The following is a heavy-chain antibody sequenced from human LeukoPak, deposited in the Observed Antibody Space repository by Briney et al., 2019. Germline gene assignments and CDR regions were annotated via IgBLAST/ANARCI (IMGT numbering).Heavy chain of an antibody. V-gene: IGHV4-59*12. Sequence: PSETLSLTCTVSGGSISSYYWSWIRQPPGKGLEWIGYIYYSGSTNYNPSLKSRVTISVDTSKNQFSLKLSSVTAADTAVYYCARDFGQLVSYWGQGTLVTVSS. CDR3: ARDFGQLVSY. J-gene: IGHJ4*02. CDR1: GGSISSYY. CDR2: IYYSGST. D-gene: IGHD6-6*01.